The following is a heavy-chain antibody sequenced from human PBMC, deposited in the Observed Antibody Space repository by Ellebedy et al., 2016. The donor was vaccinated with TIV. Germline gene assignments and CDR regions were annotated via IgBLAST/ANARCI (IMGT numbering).Heavy chain of an antibody. CDR1: GASISSSTYY. D-gene: IGHD5-18*01. CDR3: ARGRGSSYDLPLQH. CDR2: MYYSGST. J-gene: IGHJ1*01. V-gene: IGHV4-39*07. Sequence: SETLSLTXTVSGASISSSTYYWGWIRQPPGKGLEWIASMYYSGSTYYNPSLKSRVTISVDRSKNQFSLNLSSVTAADTAVYYCARGRGSSYDLPLQHWGQGTLVTVSS.